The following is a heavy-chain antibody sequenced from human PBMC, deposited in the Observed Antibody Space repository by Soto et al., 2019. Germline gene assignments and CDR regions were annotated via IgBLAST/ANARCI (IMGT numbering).Heavy chain of an antibody. CDR1: R. CDR2: ISSSSSYI. D-gene: IGHD1-7*01. Sequence: RMSCARQASGKGLEWVSSISSSSSYIYYADSVKGRFTISRDNAKNSLYLQMNSLRAEDTVVYSWARYHTRSWNYVHWSQGTPVP. CDR3: ARYHTRSWNYVH. V-gene: IGHV3-21*01. J-gene: IGHJ4*02.